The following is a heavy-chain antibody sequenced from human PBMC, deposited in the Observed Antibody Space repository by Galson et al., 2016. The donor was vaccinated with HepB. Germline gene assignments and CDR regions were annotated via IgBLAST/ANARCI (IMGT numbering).Heavy chain of an antibody. CDR2: INPNSGDT. CDR1: GYTFTGYF. CDR3: ARAGAYSDYGPMGIYGLDV. V-gene: IGHV1-2*02. Sequence: SVKVSCKASGYTFTGYFIHWVRQVPGQGLEWMGWINPNSGDTNYAQKFQGRVTMTRDTSITTAYMELGRLRSDDTAVFYCARAGAYSDYGPMGIYGLDVWGQGTTVTVSS. J-gene: IGHJ6*02. D-gene: IGHD4-11*01.